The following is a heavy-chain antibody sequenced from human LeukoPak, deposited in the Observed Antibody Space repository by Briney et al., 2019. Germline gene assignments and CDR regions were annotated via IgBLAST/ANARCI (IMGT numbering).Heavy chain of an antibody. V-gene: IGHV1-2*02. CDR1: GYTFTGYY. Sequence: ASVKVSCKASGYTFTGYYMHWVRQAPGQGLEWMGWINPNSGGTNYAQKFQGRVTMTRDTSISTAYMELSRLRSDDTAFYYCARSLYSRSYYRFGYWGQGTLVTVSS. CDR2: INPNSGGT. D-gene: IGHD1-26*01. CDR3: ARSLYSRSYYRFGY. J-gene: IGHJ4*02.